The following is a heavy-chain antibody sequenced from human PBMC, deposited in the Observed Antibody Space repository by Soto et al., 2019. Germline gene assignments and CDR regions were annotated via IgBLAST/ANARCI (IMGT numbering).Heavy chain of an antibody. CDR2: IIPMFGTA. V-gene: IGHV1-69*12. CDR3: ASGIQLWLRRINNGYSG. D-gene: IGHD5-18*01. J-gene: IGHJ4*02. CDR1: GGTFSTYA. Sequence: QVQLVQSGAEVEKPESSVKVSCKAPGGTFSTYAISWVRQAPGQGLEWMGGIIPMFGTANYAQRFQDRVTITADESTNTVYMGLSSLRSEDTAVYFCASGIQLWLRRINNGYSGWGQGTLVTVSS.